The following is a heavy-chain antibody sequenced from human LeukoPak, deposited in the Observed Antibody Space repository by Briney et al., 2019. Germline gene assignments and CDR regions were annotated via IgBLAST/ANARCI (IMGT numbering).Heavy chain of an antibody. CDR3: ARDLRVVITGSFDS. CDR1: GFSFDDYG. D-gene: IGHD3-22*01. V-gene: IGHV3-20*04. CDR2: INWNGDST. Sequence: GGSLRLSCAASGFSFDDYGLTWVRQAPGKGLEWVPGINWNGDSTDYADSVKGRFTISRDNAKNSLYLQMNSLRAEDTALYYCARDLRVVITGSFDSWGQGTLVTVSS. J-gene: IGHJ4*02.